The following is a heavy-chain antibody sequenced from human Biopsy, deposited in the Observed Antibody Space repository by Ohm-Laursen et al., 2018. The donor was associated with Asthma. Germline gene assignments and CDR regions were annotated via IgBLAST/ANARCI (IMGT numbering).Heavy chain of an antibody. CDR3: VRIPRRSGSYFVDY. CDR2: IHHSGTS. Sequence: LSCAASGFTVSRDHMFWIRQHPGKGLEWIGYIHHSGTSYFNPSLESRVSFSRDTSKNQFSLRLSSVTAADTAMYYCVRIPRRSGSYFVDYWGQGTLVTVSS. J-gene: IGHJ4*02. D-gene: IGHD3-22*01. V-gene: IGHV4-31*02. CDR1: GFTVSRDH.